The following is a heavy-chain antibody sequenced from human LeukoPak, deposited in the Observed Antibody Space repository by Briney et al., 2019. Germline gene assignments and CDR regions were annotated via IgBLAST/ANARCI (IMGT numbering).Heavy chain of an antibody. CDR2: IYSGGST. Sequence: GGSLRLSCAASGFTVSSNYMSWVRQAPGKGLEWVSVIYSGGSTYYADSVKGRFTISRDNSKNTLYLQMNSLRAEDTAVYYCARVGSSWYSGDDWFDPWGQGTLVTVSS. D-gene: IGHD6-13*01. CDR1: GFTVSSNY. CDR3: ARVGSSWYSGDDWFDP. V-gene: IGHV3-53*01. J-gene: IGHJ5*02.